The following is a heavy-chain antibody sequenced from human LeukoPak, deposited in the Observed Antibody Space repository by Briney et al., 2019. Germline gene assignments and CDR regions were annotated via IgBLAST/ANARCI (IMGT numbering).Heavy chain of an antibody. D-gene: IGHD3-22*01. CDR3: ASADYDSSGYSLFDY. V-gene: IGHV3-21*01. Sequence: TAGGSLRLSCAASGFTFSSYSMNWVRQAPGKGLEWVSSISSSSSYIYYADSVKGRFTISRDNAKNSLYLQMNSLRAEDTAVYYCASADYDSSGYSLFDYWGQGTLVTVSS. CDR1: GFTFSSYS. J-gene: IGHJ4*02. CDR2: ISSSSSYI.